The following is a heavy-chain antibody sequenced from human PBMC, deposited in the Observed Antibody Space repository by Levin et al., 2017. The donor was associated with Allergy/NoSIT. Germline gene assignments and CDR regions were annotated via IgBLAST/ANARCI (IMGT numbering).Heavy chain of an antibody. CDR1: GYSFTTYW. D-gene: IGHD2-8*02. CDR3: ERQVSFTDYFYDMDV. Sequence: GESLKISCRASGYSFTTYWIAWVRQMPGQGLEWMGIIWPADSDTRYNPSFQGQVTFSADKSIDTAYLHWSSLKASDTSMYYCERQVSFTDYFYDMDVWGKGTAVTVSS. J-gene: IGHJ6*03. CDR2: IWPADSDT. V-gene: IGHV5-51*01.